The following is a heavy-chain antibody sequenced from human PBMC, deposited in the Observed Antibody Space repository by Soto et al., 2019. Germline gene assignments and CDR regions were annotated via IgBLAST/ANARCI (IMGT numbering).Heavy chain of an antibody. CDR2: IIPIFGTA. J-gene: IGHJ6*02. CDR1: GGTFSSYA. Sequence: QVQLVQSGAEVKKPGSSVKVSCKASGGTFSSYAISWVRQAPGQGLEWMGGIIPIFGTANYAQKFQGRVTITADESKSTAYMELSSLRSEDTAVYYCARDTLARYNLNDVGYYYGMDVWGQGTTVTVSS. CDR3: ARDTLARYNLNDVGYYYGMDV. V-gene: IGHV1-69*01. D-gene: IGHD1-1*01.